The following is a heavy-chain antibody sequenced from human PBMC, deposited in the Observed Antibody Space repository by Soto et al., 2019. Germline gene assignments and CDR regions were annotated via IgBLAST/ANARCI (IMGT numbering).Heavy chain of an antibody. CDR2: ISYDGSNK. CDR1: GFTFSSYG. Sequence: QVQLVESGGGVVQPGRSLRLSCAASGFTFSSYGMHWVRQAPGKGLEWVAVISYDGSNKYYADSVKGRFTISRDNSKNTLYLQMNSLRAEDTAVYYCAKDLLPLAYYYYSMDVWGKGTTVTVSS. D-gene: IGHD2-15*01. CDR3: AKDLLPLAYYYYSMDV. J-gene: IGHJ6*03. V-gene: IGHV3-30*18.